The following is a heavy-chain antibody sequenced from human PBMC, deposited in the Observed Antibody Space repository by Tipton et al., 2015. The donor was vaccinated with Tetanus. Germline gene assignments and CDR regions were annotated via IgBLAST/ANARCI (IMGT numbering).Heavy chain of an antibody. Sequence: QLVQSGLEVKKPGASVKVSCKASGYTFTSYGISWVRQAPGQGLEWMGWISAYNGNTNYAQKLQGRVTMTTDTSTSTAYMELRSLRSGDTAVYYCARDVGRDYYDSSGYYMDVWGKGTTVTVSS. D-gene: IGHD3-22*01. CDR2: ISAYNGNT. CDR3: ARDVGRDYYDSSGYYMDV. J-gene: IGHJ6*03. V-gene: IGHV1-18*01. CDR1: GYTFTSYG.